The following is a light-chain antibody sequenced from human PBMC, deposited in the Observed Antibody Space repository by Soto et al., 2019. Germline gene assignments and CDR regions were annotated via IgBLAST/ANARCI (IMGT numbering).Light chain of an antibody. CDR3: QHRNNWLGT. CDR1: QSVGRF. Sequence: EIVLTQSPATLALSPGERATLSRRARQSVGRFLAWYQQKSGQAPRLLIYDASNRAPGIPARFSGSGSGTDFTLTISSLEPEDFAVYYCQHRNNWLGTFGPGTKVDIK. CDR2: DAS. J-gene: IGKJ3*01. V-gene: IGKV3-11*01.